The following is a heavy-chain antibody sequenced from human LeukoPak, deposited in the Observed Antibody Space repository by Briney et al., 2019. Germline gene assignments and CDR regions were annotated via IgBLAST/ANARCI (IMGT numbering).Heavy chain of an antibody. D-gene: IGHD2-8*01. Sequence: PGGSLRLSCAASGFTFSSYAMSWVRQAPGKGREWVSATSGSGGSTYYADSVKGRFTISRDNSKNTLYLQMNSLRAEDTAVYYCAKDRVVMVYAYFDYWGQGTLVTVSS. V-gene: IGHV3-23*01. CDR1: GFTFSSYA. J-gene: IGHJ4*02. CDR3: AKDRVVMVYAYFDY. CDR2: TSGSGGST.